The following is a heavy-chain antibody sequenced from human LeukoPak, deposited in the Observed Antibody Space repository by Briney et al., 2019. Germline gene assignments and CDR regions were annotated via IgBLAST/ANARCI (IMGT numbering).Heavy chain of an antibody. Sequence: ASVKVSCKASGYTFTGYYMHWVRQAPGQGLEWMGWINPNSGGTNYAQKFQGRVTMTRDTSISTAYMELSRLRSDDTAGYYCARDHSKMITFGGVIAPTDYWGQGTLVTVSS. V-gene: IGHV1-2*02. CDR2: INPNSGGT. CDR3: ARDHSKMITFGGVIAPTDY. J-gene: IGHJ4*02. D-gene: IGHD3-16*02. CDR1: GYTFTGYY.